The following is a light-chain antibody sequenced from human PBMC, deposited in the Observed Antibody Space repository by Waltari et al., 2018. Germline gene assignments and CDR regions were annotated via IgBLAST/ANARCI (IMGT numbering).Light chain of an antibody. CDR1: TSDVGGSNY. CDR3: SSYTSSSTLRL. CDR2: DVS. J-gene: IGLJ2*01. V-gene: IGLV2-14*03. Sequence: QSALTQPASVSGSPGQSITLPCPGTTSDVGGSNYVSWYQQHPGKAPKLMIYDVSNRPSGVSNRFSGSKSGNTASLTISGLQAEDEADYYCSSYTSSSTLRLFGGGTKLTVL.